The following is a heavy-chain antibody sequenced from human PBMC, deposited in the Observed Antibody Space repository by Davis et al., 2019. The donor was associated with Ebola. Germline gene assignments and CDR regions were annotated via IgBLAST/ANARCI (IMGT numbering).Heavy chain of an antibody. V-gene: IGHV3-23*01. D-gene: IGHD2-15*01. Sequence: GESLKISCAASGFTFSSYAMSWVRQAPGKGLEWVSAISGSGGGTYYADSVKGRFTISRDNSKNTLYLQMNSLRAEDTAVYYCAKDCEWGVVVVAATPYFDYWGQGTLVTVSS. CDR1: GFTFSSYA. CDR3: AKDCEWGVVVVAATPYFDY. CDR2: ISGSGGGT. J-gene: IGHJ4*02.